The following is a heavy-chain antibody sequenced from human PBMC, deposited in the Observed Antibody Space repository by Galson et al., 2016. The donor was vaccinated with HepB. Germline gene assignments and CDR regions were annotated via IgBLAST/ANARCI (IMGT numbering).Heavy chain of an antibody. CDR3: ASLTSSGWYDY. CDR2: IYHLGNT. V-gene: IGHV4-4*02. Sequence: TLSLTCAVSGGSISSGDWWNWVRQPPGKGLEWIGEIYHLGNTNYNPSLKSRVTISVDKSKDQFSLRLSSVTAADTAVYYCASLTSSGWYDYWGPGTLVTVSS. J-gene: IGHJ4*02. CDR1: GGSISSGDW. D-gene: IGHD6-19*01.